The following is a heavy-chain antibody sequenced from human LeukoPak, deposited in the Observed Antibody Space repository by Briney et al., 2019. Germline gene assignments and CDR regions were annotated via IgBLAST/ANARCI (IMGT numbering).Heavy chain of an antibody. J-gene: IGHJ4*02. V-gene: IGHV4-34*01. CDR3: ARGVPYDSSGYYPDY. D-gene: IGHD3-22*01. Sequence: SETLSLTCAVYGGSFSGYYWSWIRQPPGKGLEWIGEINHSGSTNYNPSLKSRVIISVDTSKNQFSLKLSSVTAADTAVYYCARGVPYDSSGYYPDYWGQGTLVTVSS. CDR2: INHSGST. CDR1: GGSFSGYY.